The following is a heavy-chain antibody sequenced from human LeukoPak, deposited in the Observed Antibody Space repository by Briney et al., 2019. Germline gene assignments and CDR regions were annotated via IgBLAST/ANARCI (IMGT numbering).Heavy chain of an antibody. CDR3: ARDCRGGSCYPHSDAFDI. D-gene: IGHD2-15*01. V-gene: IGHV3-33*08. CDR2: IWYGGSNK. J-gene: IGHJ3*02. Sequence: PGGSLRLSCAASGFTFSCYGMHWVRQAPGKGLEWVAVIWYGGSNKYYADSVKGRFTISRDNSKNTLYLQMNSLRAEDTAVYYCARDCRGGSCYPHSDAFDIWGQGTMVTVSS. CDR1: GFTFSCYG.